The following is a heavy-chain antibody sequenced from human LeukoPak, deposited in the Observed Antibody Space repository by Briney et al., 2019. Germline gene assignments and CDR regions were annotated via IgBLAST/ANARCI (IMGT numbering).Heavy chain of an antibody. CDR3: ASYSGGYDFWSGYFSDYYYYYMDV. J-gene: IGHJ6*03. D-gene: IGHD3-3*01. CDR2: INPNSGGT. CDR1: GYTFTGYY. V-gene: IGHV1-2*02. Sequence: ASVKVSCKASGYTFTGYYMHWVRQAPGQGLEWMGWINPNSGGTNYAQKFQGRVTMTRDTSISTAYVELSRLRSDDTAVYYCASYSGGYDFWSGYFSDYYYYYMDVWGKGTTVTVSS.